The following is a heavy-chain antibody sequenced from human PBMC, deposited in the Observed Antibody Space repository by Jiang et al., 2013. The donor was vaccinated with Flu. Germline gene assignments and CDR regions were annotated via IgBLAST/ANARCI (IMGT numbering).Heavy chain of an antibody. J-gene: IGHJ6*02. D-gene: IGHD6-19*01. V-gene: IGHV1-2*04. CDR2: INPNSGGT. Sequence: SGAEVKKPGASVKVSCKASGYTFTGYYMHWVRQAPGQGLEWMGWINPNSGGTNYAQKFQGWVTMTRDTSISTAYMELSRLRSDDTAVYYCARGSSGWYGAYYYGMDVWGQGTTVTVSS. CDR3: ARGSSGWYGAYYYGMDV. CDR1: GYTFTGYY.